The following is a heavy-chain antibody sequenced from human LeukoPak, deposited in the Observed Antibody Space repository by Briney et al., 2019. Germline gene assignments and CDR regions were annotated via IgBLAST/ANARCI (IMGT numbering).Heavy chain of an antibody. CDR3: ARDSPVAGGGKAFDY. V-gene: IGHV4-59*01. CDR2: IYYSGST. CDR1: GGSISNYY. J-gene: IGHJ4*02. Sequence: SETLSLTCTVSGGSISNYYWSWIRQPPGKGLEWIGYIYYSGSTNYNPSLKSRVTISVDTSKNQFSLKLSSVTAADTAVYYCARDSPVAGGGKAFDYWGQGTLVTVSS. D-gene: IGHD6-19*01.